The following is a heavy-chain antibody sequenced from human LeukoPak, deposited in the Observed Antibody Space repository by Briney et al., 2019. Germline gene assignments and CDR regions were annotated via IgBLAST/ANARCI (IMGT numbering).Heavy chain of an antibody. CDR2: ISYDGSNK. CDR3: ARSRDGYNLDY. J-gene: IGHJ4*02. V-gene: IGHV3-30-3*01. Sequence: PGRSLRLSCAASGFTFSSYAMHWVRQAPGKGLEWVAVISYDGSNKYYADSVKGRFTISRENSKNTLYLQMNSLRAEDTAVYYCARSRDGYNLDYWGQGTLVTVSS. CDR1: GFTFSSYA. D-gene: IGHD5-24*01.